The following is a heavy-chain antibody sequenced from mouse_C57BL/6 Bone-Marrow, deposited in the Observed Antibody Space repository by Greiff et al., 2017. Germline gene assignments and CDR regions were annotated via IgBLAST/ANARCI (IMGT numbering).Heavy chain of an antibody. Sequence: QVQLQQSGAELVRPGASVTLSCKASGYTFTDYEMHWVKQTPVHGLEWIGAIVPETGGTAYNQKFKGKAILTADKSSSTASMELRSLTSEDSAVYYCTRRDGYPWYFDVWGTGTTVTVSS. J-gene: IGHJ1*03. D-gene: IGHD2-3*01. CDR3: TRRDGYPWYFDV. V-gene: IGHV1-15*01. CDR2: IVPETGGT. CDR1: GYTFTDYE.